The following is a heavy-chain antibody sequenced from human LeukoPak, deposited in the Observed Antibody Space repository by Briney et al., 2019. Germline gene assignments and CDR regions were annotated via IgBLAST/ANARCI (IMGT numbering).Heavy chain of an antibody. J-gene: IGHJ4*02. CDR3: ARDGGEKGVLFD. CDR2: IIPMFGTT. Sequence: SVKVSCKASGGTFSHYGISWVRQAPGQGLEWMGGIIPMFGTTNYAQKFQGRVTITTDESTSTVYMELSRLRSEDTAVYYCARDGGEKGVLFDWGQGTLVTVSS. D-gene: IGHD2-21*01. CDR1: GGTFSHYG. V-gene: IGHV1-69*05.